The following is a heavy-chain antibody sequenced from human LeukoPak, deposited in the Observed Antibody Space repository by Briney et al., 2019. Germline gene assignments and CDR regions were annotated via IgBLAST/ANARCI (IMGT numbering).Heavy chain of an antibody. V-gene: IGHV4-39*01. CDR2: IYYSGST. J-gene: IGHJ4*02. Sequence: SETLSLTCTVSGGSISSRSYYWGWIRQPPGKGLEWIGSIYYSGSTYYNPSLKSRVTISVDTSKNQFSLKLSSVTAADTAVYYCARLTMVQGVIITDYFDYWGQGTLVTVSS. CDR1: GGSISSRSYY. CDR3: ARLTMVQGVIITDYFDY. D-gene: IGHD3-10*01.